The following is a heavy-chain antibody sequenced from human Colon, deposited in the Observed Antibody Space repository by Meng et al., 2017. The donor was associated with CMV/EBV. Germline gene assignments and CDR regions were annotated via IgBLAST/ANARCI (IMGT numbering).Heavy chain of an antibody. Sequence: GSLRLSCYVSDGFINSSAHYWGWIRQSPGKRLEWIGSVYKSGYVYHSPSLKSRVTISIDTSKNQFSLRLNSVTAADTGVYYCARRPTKITCFDHWGQGALVTVSS. V-gene: IGHV4-39*07. CDR3: ARRPTKITCFDH. D-gene: IGHD3-16*01. CDR2: VYKSGYV. J-gene: IGHJ4*02. CDR1: DGFINSSAHY.